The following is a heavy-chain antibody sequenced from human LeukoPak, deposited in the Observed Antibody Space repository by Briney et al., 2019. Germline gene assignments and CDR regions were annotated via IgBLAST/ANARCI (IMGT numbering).Heavy chain of an antibody. D-gene: IGHD6-19*01. CDR3: ARAVAGTNALDI. Sequence: GGSLRLSCAASGFTFSSYWMHWVRQAPGKGLVWVSRINGDGSTTTYAGSVKGRFTISRDNAKNTLYLQMNSLRAEDTAVYCCARAVAGTNALDIWGQGTLVTVSS. CDR2: INGDGSTT. V-gene: IGHV3-74*01. J-gene: IGHJ3*02. CDR1: GFTFSSYW.